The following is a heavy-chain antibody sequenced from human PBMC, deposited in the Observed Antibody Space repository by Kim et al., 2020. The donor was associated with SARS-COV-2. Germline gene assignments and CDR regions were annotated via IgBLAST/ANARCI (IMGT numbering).Heavy chain of an antibody. Sequence: GTRYAQKFQGGVTMTRDTTISTAYRELSRLTSDDTAMYYCARVTSVEPFDYWGQGTLVTVSS. CDR2: GT. J-gene: IGHJ4*02. CDR3: ARVTSVEPFDY. D-gene: IGHD4-17*01. V-gene: IGHV1-2*02.